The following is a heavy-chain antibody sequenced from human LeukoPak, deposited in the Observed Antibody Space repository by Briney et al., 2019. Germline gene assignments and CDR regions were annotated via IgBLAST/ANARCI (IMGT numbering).Heavy chain of an antibody. V-gene: IGHV4-39*01. J-gene: IGHJ3*02. CDR3: ARRPVDDAFDI. CDR1: GGSISSSSYY. CDR2: IYYSGST. D-gene: IGHD2-2*01. Sequence: PSETLSLTCTVSGGSISSSSYYWGWIRQPPGKGLEWIGSIYYSGSTYYNPSLKSRVTISVDTSKNQFSLKLSSVTAADTAVYYCARRPVDDAFDIWGQGTMVTVSS.